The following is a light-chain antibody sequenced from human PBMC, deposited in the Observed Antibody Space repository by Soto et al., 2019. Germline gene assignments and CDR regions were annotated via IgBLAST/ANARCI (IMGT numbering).Light chain of an antibody. V-gene: IGKV3-20*01. CDR3: QQYPTSPFT. J-gene: IGKJ3*01. CDR2: GAS. CDR1: QSVGSNY. Sequence: EIVLTQSPGTLSLSPGERATLYCRASQSVGSNYLAWYQQKPGQAPRVLIYGASSRATGIPDRFSGSGSGADFTLTISRLEPADFAVYYCQQYPTSPFTFGPGTKVDIK.